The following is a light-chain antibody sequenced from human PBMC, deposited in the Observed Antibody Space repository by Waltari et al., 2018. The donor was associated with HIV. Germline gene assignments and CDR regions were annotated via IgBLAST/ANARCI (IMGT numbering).Light chain of an antibody. CDR2: GAS. J-gene: IGKJ4*01. V-gene: IGKV3-20*01. CDR3: QQYDTSPLT. CDR1: QSVSRSY. Sequence: EIVLTQSPGTLSLSPGERATLSCRASQSVSRSYLAWHQQRPGQAPRLLIYGASNRATGIPDRFSGSGSGTDFTLTISRLEPEDFAVYYCQQYDTSPLTFGGGTKVEIK.